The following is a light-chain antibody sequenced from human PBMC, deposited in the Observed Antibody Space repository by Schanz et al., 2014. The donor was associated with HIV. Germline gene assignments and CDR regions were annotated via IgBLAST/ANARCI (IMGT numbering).Light chain of an antibody. CDR3: QQYGSSPT. CDR2: GAS. V-gene: IGKV3-20*01. CDR1: QSISTH. Sequence: EIVLTQSPGTLSLSPGEVGTLSCRASQSISTHLAWYQQKPGQAPTLLIYGASKRATGIPDRFSGSGSGTDFTLTISRLEPEDFAVYYCQQYGSSPTFGQGTRVEIK. J-gene: IGKJ1*01.